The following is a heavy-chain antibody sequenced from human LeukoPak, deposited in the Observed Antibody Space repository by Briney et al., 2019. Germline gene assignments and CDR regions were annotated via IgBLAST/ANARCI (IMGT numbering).Heavy chain of an antibody. CDR3: AREELELRRPFDY. V-gene: IGHV3-74*01. CDR2: INSDGSST. CDR1: GFTSSSYW. Sequence: GGSLRLSCAASGFTSSSYWMHWVRQAPGKGLVWVSRINSDGSSTSYADSVKGRFTISRDNAKNTLYLQMNSLRAEDTAVYYCAREELELRRPFDYWGQGTLVTVSS. D-gene: IGHD1-7*01. J-gene: IGHJ4*02.